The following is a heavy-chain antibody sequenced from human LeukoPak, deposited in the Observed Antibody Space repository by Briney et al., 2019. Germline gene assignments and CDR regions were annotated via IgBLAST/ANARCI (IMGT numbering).Heavy chain of an antibody. CDR2: IYTSGST. V-gene: IGHV4-61*02. CDR3: ARAVNGWFDP. J-gene: IGHJ5*02. CDR1: GGSISSGSYY. D-gene: IGHD1-1*01. Sequence: PSETLSLTCTVSGGSISSGSYYWSWIRQPAGKGLEWIGRIYTSGSTNYNPSLKSRVTISVDTSKNQFSLKLSSVTAADTAVYYCARAVNGWFDPWGQGTLVTVSS.